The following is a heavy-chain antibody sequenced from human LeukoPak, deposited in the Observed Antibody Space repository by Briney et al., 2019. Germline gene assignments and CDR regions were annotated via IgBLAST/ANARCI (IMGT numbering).Heavy chain of an antibody. V-gene: IGHV1-69*02. D-gene: IGHD6-19*01. CDR1: GGTFSSYT. CDR2: IIPILDIA. Sequence: SVKVSCKASGGTFSSYTISWVRQAPGQGLEWMGRIIPILDIANYAQKFQGRVTITADKSTSTAYMELSSLRSEDTAVYYCARSRAVAGRNLDYWGQGTLVTVSS. CDR3: ARSRAVAGRNLDY. J-gene: IGHJ4*02.